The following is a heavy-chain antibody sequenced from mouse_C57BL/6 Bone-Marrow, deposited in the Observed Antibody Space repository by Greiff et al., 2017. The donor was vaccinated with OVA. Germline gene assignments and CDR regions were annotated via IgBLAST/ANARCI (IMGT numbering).Heavy chain of an antibody. V-gene: IGHV1-4*01. J-gene: IGHJ4*01. D-gene: IGHD1-1*01. CDR1: GYTFTSYT. Sequence: QVQLQQSGAELARPGASVKMSCKASGYTFTSYTMHWVKQRPGQGLEWIGYINPSSGYTKYNQKFKDKATLTADKSSSTAYMQLSSLTSEDSAVYYCARSNGSSYDYYAMDYWGQGTSVTVSS. CDR3: ARSNGSSYDYYAMDY. CDR2: INPSSGYT.